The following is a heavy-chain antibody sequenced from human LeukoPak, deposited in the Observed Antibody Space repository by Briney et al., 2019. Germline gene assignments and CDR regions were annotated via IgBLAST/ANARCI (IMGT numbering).Heavy chain of an antibody. J-gene: IGHJ4*02. CDR3: ARDHIAAAGPGFDY. D-gene: IGHD6-13*01. CDR1: GFTFSSYS. CDR2: ISSSSSYI. V-gene: IGHV3-21*01. Sequence: GGSLRLSCAASGFTFSSYSMNWVRQAPGKGPEWVSSISSSSSYIYYADSVKGRFTISRDNAKNSLYLQMNSLRAEDTAVYYCARDHIAAAGPGFDYWGQGTLVTVSS.